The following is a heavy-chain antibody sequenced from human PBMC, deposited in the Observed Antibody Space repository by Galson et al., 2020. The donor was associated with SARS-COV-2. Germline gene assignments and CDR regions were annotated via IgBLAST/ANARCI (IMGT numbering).Heavy chain of an antibody. D-gene: IGHD6-6*01. CDR3: ARGSIAARLSY. Sequence: SATLSLTCAVYGGSFSGYYWSWIRQPPGKGLEWIGEINHSGNTYYSPSLKSRVTMSVDTSKNQFSLTLRSVTAADTAVDYCARGSIAARLSYWGQGTLVTVSS. V-gene: IGHV4-34*01. CDR2: INHSGNT. CDR1: GGSFSGYY. J-gene: IGHJ4*02.